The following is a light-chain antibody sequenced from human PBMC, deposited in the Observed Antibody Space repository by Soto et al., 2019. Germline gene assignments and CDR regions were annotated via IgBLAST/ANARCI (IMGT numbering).Light chain of an antibody. CDR1: QGISSA. CDR3: QQFNSYPPT. V-gene: IGKV1-13*02. Sequence: AIQLTQSPSSLSASVGDRVTITCRASQGISSALAWYQQKPGKAPKLLIYDASSLESGVPSSFSGSGSGTDFTLNISSLQPEDFATYYCQQFNSYPPTFGQGTRLEIK. J-gene: IGKJ5*01. CDR2: DAS.